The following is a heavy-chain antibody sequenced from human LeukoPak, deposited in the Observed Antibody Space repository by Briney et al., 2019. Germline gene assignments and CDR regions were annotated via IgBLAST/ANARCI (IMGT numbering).Heavy chain of an antibody. Sequence: PGGSLRLSCTASGFTFSTDSMNWVRQAPGKGLEWVASISDRGTYIYYADSVKGRFTISRDNAKNSLYLQMNSLRAEDTAVYYCANHLACGSTSCPPFDSWGQGTLVTVSS. CDR1: GFTFSTDS. V-gene: IGHV3-21*01. J-gene: IGHJ4*02. D-gene: IGHD2-2*01. CDR3: ANHLACGSTSCPPFDS. CDR2: ISDRGTYI.